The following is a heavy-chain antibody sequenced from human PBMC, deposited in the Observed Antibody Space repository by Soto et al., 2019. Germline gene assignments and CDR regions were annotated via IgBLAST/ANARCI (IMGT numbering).Heavy chain of an antibody. J-gene: IGHJ5*02. V-gene: IGHV1-18*01. CDR3: AKSNWNYGWFDP. Sequence: EASVKFSCKASGYTFTSYGISWVRQAPGQGLEWMGWISAYNGNTNYAQKLQGRVTMTTDTSTSTAYMELRSLRSDDTAVYYCAKSNWNYGWFDPWGQGTLVTVSS. D-gene: IGHD1-7*01. CDR1: GYTFTSYG. CDR2: ISAYNGNT.